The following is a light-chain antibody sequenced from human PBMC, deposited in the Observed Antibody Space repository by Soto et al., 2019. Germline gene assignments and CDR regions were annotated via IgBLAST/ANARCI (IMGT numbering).Light chain of an antibody. CDR2: AAS. CDR1: QGIASY. J-gene: IGKJ1*01. V-gene: IGKV1-9*01. CDR3: QTYDKAPWT. Sequence: QLTQSPSSLSASVGDRVTITCRASQGIASYLAWYQQKPGQAPNLLIYAASTLQSGVPSRFSGSGSGTDFTLTISSLQPEDVATYYCQTYDKAPWTFGPGTRV.